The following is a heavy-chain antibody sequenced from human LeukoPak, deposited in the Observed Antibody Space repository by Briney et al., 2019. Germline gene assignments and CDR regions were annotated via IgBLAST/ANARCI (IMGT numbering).Heavy chain of an antibody. CDR2: IVVGSGNT. CDR3: AAAGLPYDILTGYPQNYYYYGMDV. V-gene: IGHV1-58*02. J-gene: IGHJ6*02. Sequence: SVKVSCKASGFTFTSSAMQWVRQARGQRLEWIGWIVVGSGNTNYAQKFQERVTTTRDMSTSTAYMELSSLRSEDTAVYYCAAAGLPYDILTGYPQNYYYYGMDVWGQGTTVTVSS. D-gene: IGHD3-9*01. CDR1: GFTFTSSA.